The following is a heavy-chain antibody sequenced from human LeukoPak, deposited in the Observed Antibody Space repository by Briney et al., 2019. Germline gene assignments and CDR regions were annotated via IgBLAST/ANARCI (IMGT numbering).Heavy chain of an antibody. CDR1: GYTFTNYY. CDR2: ISAYNGNT. V-gene: IGHV1-18*04. CDR3: ARGSYYYDSSSGDI. J-gene: IGHJ3*02. D-gene: IGHD3-22*01. Sequence: GASVKVSCKASGYTFTNYYMHWVRQAPGQGLEWMGWISAYNGNTNYAQKLQGRVTMTTDTSTSTAYMELRSLRSDDTAVYYCARGSYYYDSSSGDIWGQGTMVTVSS.